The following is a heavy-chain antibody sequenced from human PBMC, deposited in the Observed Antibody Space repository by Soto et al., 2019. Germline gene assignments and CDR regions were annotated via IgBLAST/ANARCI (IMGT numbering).Heavy chain of an antibody. CDR3: ASTFVFGGVIVMRRTYYYYGMDV. CDR2: IIPIFGTA. V-gene: IGHV1-69*13. Sequence: SVKVSCKASGGTFSSYAISWVRQAPGQGLEWMGGIIPIFGTANYAQKFQGRVTITADESTSTAYMELSSLRSEDTAVYYCASTFVFGGVIVMRRTYYYYGMDVWGQGTTVTVSS. J-gene: IGHJ6*02. D-gene: IGHD3-16*02. CDR1: GGTFSSYA.